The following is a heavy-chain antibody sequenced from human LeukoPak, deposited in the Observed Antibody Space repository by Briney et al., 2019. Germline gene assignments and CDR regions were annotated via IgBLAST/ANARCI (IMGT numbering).Heavy chain of an antibody. CDR3: ARGAYYDYVWGSYRHDYYYYYGMDV. J-gene: IGHJ6*02. Sequence: ASVKVSCKASGYTFTSYGISWVRQAPGQGLEWMGWISAYNGNTNYAQKLQGRVTMTTDTSTSTAYMELRSLRSDDTAVYYCARGAYYDYVWGSYRHDYYYYYGMDVWGQGTTVTVSS. CDR1: GYTFTSYG. CDR2: ISAYNGNT. V-gene: IGHV1-18*01. D-gene: IGHD3-16*02.